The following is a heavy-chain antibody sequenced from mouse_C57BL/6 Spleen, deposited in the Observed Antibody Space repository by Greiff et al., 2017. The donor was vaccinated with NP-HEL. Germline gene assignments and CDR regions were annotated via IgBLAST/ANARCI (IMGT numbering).Heavy chain of an antibody. D-gene: IGHD3-3*01. Sequence: QVQLQQSGAELVRPGASVTLSCKASGYTFTDYEMHWVKQTPVHGLDWIGAIDPETGGTAYNQKFKGKAILTADKSSSTAYMELRSLTSEDSAVYYCTRRDDAMDYWGQGNSVTVSS. CDR3: TRRDDAMDY. V-gene: IGHV1-15*01. J-gene: IGHJ4*01. CDR1: GYTFTDYE. CDR2: IDPETGGT.